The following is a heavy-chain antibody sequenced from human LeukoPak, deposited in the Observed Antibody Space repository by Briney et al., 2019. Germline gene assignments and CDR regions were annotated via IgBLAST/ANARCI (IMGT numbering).Heavy chain of an antibody. CDR1: GGSFSSYA. V-gene: IGHV1-69*13. Sequence: ASVKVSCKASGGSFSSYAISWVRQAPGQGLEWMGGIIPIFGTANYAQKFQGRVTITADESTSTAYMELSSLRSEDTAVYYCTKGAQQARITIFGVGEQFDYWGQGTLVTVSS. D-gene: IGHD3-3*01. CDR3: TKGAQQARITIFGVGEQFDY. J-gene: IGHJ4*02. CDR2: IIPIFGTA.